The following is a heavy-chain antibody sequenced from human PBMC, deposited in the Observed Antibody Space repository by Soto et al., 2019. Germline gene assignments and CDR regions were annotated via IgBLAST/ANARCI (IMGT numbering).Heavy chain of an antibody. CDR3: ARRGQRGFFDY. CDR2: IFYSGST. CDR1: GGSVSSGSYY. V-gene: IGHV4-61*01. Sequence: TVSGGSVSSGSYYWSWIRQPPGKGLEWIGYIFYSGSTTYNPSLKSRVTISVDTSKNQFSLKLTSVTAADTAVYYCARRGQRGFFDYWGQGTRVTVSS. D-gene: IGHD3-3*01. J-gene: IGHJ4*02.